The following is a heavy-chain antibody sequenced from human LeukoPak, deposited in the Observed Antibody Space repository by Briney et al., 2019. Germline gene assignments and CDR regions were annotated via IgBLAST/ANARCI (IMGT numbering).Heavy chain of an antibody. CDR3: ARDAVLRNIAAAGYFDY. CDR1: VFRFDDYG. CDR2: VNWNGGST. Sequence: GGSLRLPGAASVFRFDDYGMSWVRHAPGEGLEWVSGVNWNGGSTGYADSVKGRFTISRDNDKNSLYLKMNSLKPEDTAVYYCARDAVLRNIAAAGYFDYWGQGTLVTVSS. D-gene: IGHD6-13*01. V-gene: IGHV3-20*04. J-gene: IGHJ4*02.